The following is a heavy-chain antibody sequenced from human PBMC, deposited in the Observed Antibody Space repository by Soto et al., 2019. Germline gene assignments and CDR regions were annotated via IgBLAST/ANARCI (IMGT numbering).Heavy chain of an antibody. J-gene: IGHJ5*02. CDR1: GGSFSGYY. Sequence: SETLSLTCAVYGGSFSGYYWSWIRQPPGKGLEWIGEINHSGSTNYNPSLKSRVTISVDTSKNQFSLKLSSVTAADTAVHYCARASYYYDSSGYSRSRKYNWFDPWGQGTLVTVS. V-gene: IGHV4-34*01. CDR2: INHSGST. D-gene: IGHD3-22*01. CDR3: ARASYYYDSSGYSRSRKYNWFDP.